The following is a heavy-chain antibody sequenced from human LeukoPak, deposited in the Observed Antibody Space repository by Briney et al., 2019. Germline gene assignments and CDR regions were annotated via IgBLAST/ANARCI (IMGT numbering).Heavy chain of an antibody. D-gene: IGHD5-24*01. V-gene: IGHV3-48*01. J-gene: IGHJ4*02. CDR3: ARERDGITTDY. CDR1: GFTFSSYS. CDR2: ISSSSSTI. Sequence: PGGSLRLSCAASGFTFSSYSMNWVRQAPGKGLEWVSYISSSSSTIYYADSVKGRFTISRDNAKNSLYLQMNSLRAEDTAVYYCARERDGITTDYWGQGTLVTVSS.